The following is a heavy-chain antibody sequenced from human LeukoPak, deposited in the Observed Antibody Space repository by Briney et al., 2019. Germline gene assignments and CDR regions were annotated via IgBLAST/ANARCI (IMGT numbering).Heavy chain of an antibody. CDR1: AYSINSGYY. V-gene: IGHV4-38-2*02. Sequence: SGTLSLTCTVSAYSINSGYYWGWIRQPPGKGLEWIGSIYHSGSTYYNPSLKSRVTISVDTSKNQFSLKLSSVTAADTAVYFCAGYHVYGVTTPPLGYWGQGTLVTVSS. J-gene: IGHJ4*02. D-gene: IGHD4-11*01. CDR2: IYHSGST. CDR3: AGYHVYGVTTPPLGY.